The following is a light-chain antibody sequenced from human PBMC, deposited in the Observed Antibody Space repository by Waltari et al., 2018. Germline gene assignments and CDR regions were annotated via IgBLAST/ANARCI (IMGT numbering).Light chain of an antibody. V-gene: IGKV1-17*01. CDR2: AAS. J-gene: IGKJ1*01. Sequence: DIQMTQSPSSLSASAGDRVTITCRASQGINTYLNWYQQKPGKAPKRLIYAASSLESGVPSRVSGSGSGTDFTLTISSLQPEDFATYYCLQYNANPWTFGQGTKVEIK. CDR1: QGINTY. CDR3: LQYNANPWT.